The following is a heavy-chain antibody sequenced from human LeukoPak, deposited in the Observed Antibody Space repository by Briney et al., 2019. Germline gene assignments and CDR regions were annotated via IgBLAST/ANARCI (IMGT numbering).Heavy chain of an antibody. CDR2: IYPGDSDT. J-gene: IGHJ3*02. V-gene: IGHV5-51*01. Sequence: AGESLKISCKGSGYSFTSYWIGWVRQMPGKGLEWMGIIYPGDSDTRYSPSFQGQVTISADKSISTAYLQWSSLKASDTAVYYCARRRWDTAMGHDAFDIWGQGTMVTVSS. CDR3: ARRRWDTAMGHDAFDI. CDR1: GYSFTSYW. D-gene: IGHD5-18*01.